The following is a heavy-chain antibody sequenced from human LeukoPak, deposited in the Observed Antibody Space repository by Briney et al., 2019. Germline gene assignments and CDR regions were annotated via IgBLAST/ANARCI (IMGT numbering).Heavy chain of an antibody. CDR3: AKDLTYGGWYQVWAFDI. CDR1: GFTFSSYA. V-gene: IGHV3-23*01. D-gene: IGHD6-19*01. Sequence: GGSLRLSCAASGFTFSSYAMSWVRQAPGKGLEWVSAISGSGGSTYYADSVKGRFTISRDNSKNTLYLQMNSLRAEDTAVYYCAKDLTYGGWYQVWAFDIWGQGTMVTVSS. J-gene: IGHJ3*02. CDR2: ISGSGGST.